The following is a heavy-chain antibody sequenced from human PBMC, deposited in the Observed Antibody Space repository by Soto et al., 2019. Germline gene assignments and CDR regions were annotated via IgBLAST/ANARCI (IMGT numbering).Heavy chain of an antibody. V-gene: IGHV1-69*01. CDR2: IIPIFGKA. Sequence: QVQLVQSGAEVKKPGSSVKVSCKASGGTFSSYAISWVRQAPGQGLEWMGGIIPIFGKANYAQKFQGRVTITADESSSTAYMELSSLRSEDTAVYYCARRNVVVPAAIQCGIVGWYFDLWGRGTLVTVSS. J-gene: IGHJ2*01. CDR1: GGTFSSYA. CDR3: ARRNVVVPAAIQCGIVGWYFDL. D-gene: IGHD2-2*01.